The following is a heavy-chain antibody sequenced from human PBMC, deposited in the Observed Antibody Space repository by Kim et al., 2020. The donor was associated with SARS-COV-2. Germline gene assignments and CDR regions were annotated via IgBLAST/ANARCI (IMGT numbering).Heavy chain of an antibody. V-gene: IGHV3-30*01. Sequence: YYADSVKGRFTISRDNSKNTLYLQMNSLRAEDTAVYYCARDDSSSVMDYWGQGTLVTVSS. CDR3: ARDDSSSVMDY. D-gene: IGHD6-13*01. J-gene: IGHJ4*02.